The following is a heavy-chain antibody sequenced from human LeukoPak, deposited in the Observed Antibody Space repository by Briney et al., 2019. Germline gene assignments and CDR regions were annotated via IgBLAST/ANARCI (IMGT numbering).Heavy chain of an antibody. V-gene: IGHV3-74*01. D-gene: IGHD3-9*01. CDR2: IKGDGSVT. J-gene: IGHJ4*02. Sequence: GGSLRLSCAASGFTFSNFWMHWVRQAPGKGLVWVSRIKGDGSVTTYADSVKGRFTISRDNSKNTLYLQMNSLRAEDTAVYYCAKDRRYFDWLTDYWGQGTLVTVSS. CDR3: AKDRRYFDWLTDY. CDR1: GFTFSNFW.